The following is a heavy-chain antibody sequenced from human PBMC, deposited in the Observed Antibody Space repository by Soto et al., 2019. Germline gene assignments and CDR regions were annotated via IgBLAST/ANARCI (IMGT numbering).Heavy chain of an antibody. J-gene: IGHJ4*02. CDR3: ARDLWWYLH. CDR2: ISSDGNNK. D-gene: IGHD2-15*01. CDR1: GFTFDSHG. V-gene: IGHV3-30*03. Sequence: QVQLVESGGGAVQPGRSLRLSCAASGFTFDSHGMHWVRQAPGKGLEWVAVISSDGNNKYYADSVKGRFTISRDNSNNTLYLQMNSLRAEDTAVYYCARDLWWYLHWGQGTLVTVSS.